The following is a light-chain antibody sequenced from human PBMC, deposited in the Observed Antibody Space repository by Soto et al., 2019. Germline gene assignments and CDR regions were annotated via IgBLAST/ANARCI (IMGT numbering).Light chain of an antibody. Sequence: DIQMTQSPSTLSASVGDRVTITCRASQSISNSLAWYQQKPGKAPNLLIYKASSLESGVPSRFSGSGSGTEFTLTISSLQPDDVAIYYCRQYVSYPVTFGGGTKVEMK. V-gene: IGKV1-5*03. J-gene: IGKJ4*01. CDR1: QSISNS. CDR3: RQYVSYPVT. CDR2: KAS.